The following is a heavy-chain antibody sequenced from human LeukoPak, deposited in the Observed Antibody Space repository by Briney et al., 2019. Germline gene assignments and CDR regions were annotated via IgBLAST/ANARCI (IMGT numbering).Heavy chain of an antibody. J-gene: IGHJ4*02. D-gene: IGHD1-26*01. CDR3: VVFMGHTDFDY. CDR2: ISWNSGNI. V-gene: IGHV3-9*01. CDR1: GFTFHDYA. Sequence: GGSLRLSCAASGFTFHDYAMHWVRQAPGKGLEWVSGISWNSGNIGYADSVKGRFTISRDNAKNSLYLQMNSLRAEDTALYYCVVFMGHTDFDYWGQGTLVTVSS.